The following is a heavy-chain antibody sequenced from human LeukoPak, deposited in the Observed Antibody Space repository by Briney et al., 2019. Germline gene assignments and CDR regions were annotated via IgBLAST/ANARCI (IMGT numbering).Heavy chain of an antibody. CDR1: GGSISNYY. Sequence: PSETLSLTCTVSGGSISNYYWSWIRQPPGKGLEWIGFISYTGRTNDNPSLKSRVTISVDTSRNQFSLKLGSVTAADTAVYYCARVYCSSTSCYSGGDWFDPWGQGTLVTVSS. CDR3: ARVYCSSTSCYSGGDWFDP. V-gene: IGHV4-59*01. J-gene: IGHJ5*02. D-gene: IGHD2-2*01. CDR2: ISYTGRT.